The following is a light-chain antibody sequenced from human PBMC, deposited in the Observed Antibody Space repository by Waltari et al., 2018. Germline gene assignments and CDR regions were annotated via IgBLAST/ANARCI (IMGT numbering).Light chain of an antibody. CDR2: EVF. V-gene: IGLV2-23*02. J-gene: IGLJ1*01. Sequence: QSALTQPASVSGTPGQSIPISCSGTPSDVGSYDLVSWYQQPPGEAPKLLICEVFKRPPDTSSRFSGAKSGSTASLTISGLQPEDEADYYCCSYAGRGTYVFGSGTKVTVL. CDR3: CSYAGRGTYV. CDR1: PSDVGSYDL.